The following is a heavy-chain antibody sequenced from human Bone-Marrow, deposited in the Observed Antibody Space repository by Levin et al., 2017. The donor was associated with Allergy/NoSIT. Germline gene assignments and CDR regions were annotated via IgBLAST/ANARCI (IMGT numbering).Heavy chain of an antibody. Sequence: SQTLSLTCTVSGGSISSDYWTWIRQPPGKGLEWIGYIYYSGSTKYNTSLASRVTISLDTSKSQFSLRLRSVTAADTAVYYCARGKRTMFGLIFFDLWGQGTLVTVSS. CDR2: IYYSGST. V-gene: IGHV4-59*01. CDR1: GGSISSDY. D-gene: IGHD3/OR15-3a*01. J-gene: IGHJ4*02. CDR3: ARGKRTMFGLIFFDL.